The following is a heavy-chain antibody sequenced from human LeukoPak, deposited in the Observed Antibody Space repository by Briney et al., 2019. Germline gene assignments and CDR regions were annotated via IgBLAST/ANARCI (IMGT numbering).Heavy chain of an antibody. V-gene: IGHV3-21*01. Sequence: GGSLRLSCAASGFTFSSFAMTWVRQAPGKGLEWVSSMSSGGTYIYYPDSVRSRFTISRDNAKNSLYLLMNNLRAEDTGVYYCARDRPTGASRVFFVQWGQGTLVTVSS. J-gene: IGHJ4*02. CDR1: GFTFSSFA. D-gene: IGHD3-3*01. CDR3: ARDRPTGASRVFFVQ. CDR2: MSSGGTYI.